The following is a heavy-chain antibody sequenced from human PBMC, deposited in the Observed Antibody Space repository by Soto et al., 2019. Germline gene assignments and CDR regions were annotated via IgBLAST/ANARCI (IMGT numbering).Heavy chain of an antibody. CDR1: GGSISSSNYF. J-gene: IGHJ4*02. Sequence: QLLESGPGLVQPSETLSLTCTVSGGSISSSNYFWGWIRQPPGKGLEWIGSIYYSGTTYYNPSLKSRVTISGDTSKNQFSLKLSSVTAADTAVYYCARLKGSYWWLDYWGQGTLVTVSS. CDR2: IYYSGTT. V-gene: IGHV4-39*01. CDR3: ARLKGSYWWLDY. D-gene: IGHD3-10*01.